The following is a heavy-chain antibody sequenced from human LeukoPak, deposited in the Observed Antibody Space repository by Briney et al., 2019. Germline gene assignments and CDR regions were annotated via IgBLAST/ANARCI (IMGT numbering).Heavy chain of an antibody. Sequence: TGGSLRLSCAASGFTFSSYWMSWVRQAPGKGLEWVANIKQDGSEKYYVDSVKGRFTISRDNAKNSLYLQMNSLRAEDTAVYYCAKANSAYDYDYFDYWGQGTLVTVSS. CDR1: GFTFSSYW. J-gene: IGHJ4*02. D-gene: IGHD5-12*01. CDR3: AKANSAYDYDYFDY. CDR2: IKQDGSEK. V-gene: IGHV3-7*03.